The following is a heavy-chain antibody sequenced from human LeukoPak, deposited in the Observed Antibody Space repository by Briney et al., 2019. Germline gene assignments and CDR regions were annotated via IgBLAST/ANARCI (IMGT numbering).Heavy chain of an antibody. CDR3: ARLPYEGYYYYYGMDV. Sequence: PSETLSLTCTVSGGSISSSSYYWGWIRQPPGKGLEWIGSIYYSGNTYYNPSLKSRVTISVDTSKNQFSLKLSSVTAADTAVYYCARLPYEGYYYYYGMDVWGQGTTVTVSS. J-gene: IGHJ6*02. CDR2: IYYSGNT. V-gene: IGHV4-39*01. D-gene: IGHD5-12*01. CDR1: GGSISSSSYY.